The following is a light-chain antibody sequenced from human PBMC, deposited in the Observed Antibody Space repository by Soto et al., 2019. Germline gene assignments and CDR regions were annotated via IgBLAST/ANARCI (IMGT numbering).Light chain of an antibody. Sequence: VLTPPPPVSEAPRQRVPISRSWSSPNIGNNAVNWYQQLPGKAPKLLIYYDDLLPSGVSDRFSGSKSGTSASLAISGLQSEDEADYYCAAWDDSLNGYVFGTGTKVTVL. CDR2: YDD. V-gene: IGLV1-36*01. CDR1: SPNIGNNA. J-gene: IGLJ1*01. CDR3: AAWDDSLNGYV.